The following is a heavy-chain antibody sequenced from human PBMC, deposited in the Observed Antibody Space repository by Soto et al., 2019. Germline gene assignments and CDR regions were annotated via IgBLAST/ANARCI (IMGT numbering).Heavy chain of an antibody. CDR1: GYTFTSYY. Sequence: ASVKVSCKASGYTFTSYYMHWVRQAPGQGLEWMGIINPSGGSTSYAQKFQGRVTMTRDTSISTAYMDLSRLRSDDTAVYYCARDRLTIFGVVNYYYGMDVWGQGTTVTVSS. CDR2: INPSGGST. J-gene: IGHJ6*02. CDR3: ARDRLTIFGVVNYYYGMDV. V-gene: IGHV1-46*01. D-gene: IGHD3-3*01.